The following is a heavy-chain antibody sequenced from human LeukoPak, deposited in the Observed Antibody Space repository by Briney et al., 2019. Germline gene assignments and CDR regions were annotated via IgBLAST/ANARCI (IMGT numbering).Heavy chain of an antibody. CDR3: ARWGIAAAGTYLVRSLEVDDS. CDR2: MNPYSGNT. D-gene: IGHD6-13*01. V-gene: IGHV1-8*01. CDR1: GYTFTSYD. J-gene: IGHJ4*02. Sequence: ASVKVSCKASGYTFTSYDINWVRQATGQGLEWMGWMNPYSGNTGYAQKFQGRVTMTRNTSISTAYMELSSLRSEDTAVYYGARWGIAAAGTYLVRSLEVDDSWGQGTLVTVSS.